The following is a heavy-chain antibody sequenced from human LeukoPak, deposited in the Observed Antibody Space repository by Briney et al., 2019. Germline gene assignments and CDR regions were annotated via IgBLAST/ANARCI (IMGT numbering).Heavy chain of an antibody. CDR2: INPNSGGT. D-gene: IGHD1-26*01. CDR1: GYTFNGYY. J-gene: IGHJ6*03. Sequence: ASVKVSCKASGYTFNGYYMHWVRQAPGQGLEWMGWINPNSGGTNYAQKFQGRFTMTRDTSISTAYMELSRLRSDDAAVYYCARGMEPYYYMDVWGKGTTVTVSS. V-gene: IGHV1-2*02. CDR3: ARGMEPYYYMDV.